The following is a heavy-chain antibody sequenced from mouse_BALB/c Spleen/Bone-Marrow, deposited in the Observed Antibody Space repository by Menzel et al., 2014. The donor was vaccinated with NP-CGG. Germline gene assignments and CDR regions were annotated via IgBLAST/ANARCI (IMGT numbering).Heavy chain of an antibody. V-gene: IGHV1S29*02. CDR3: ARGIITLYYYTMDY. J-gene: IGHJ4*01. CDR1: GYTFTDYN. D-gene: IGHD1-2*01. Sequence: VQLQQSGPELVKPGASVKVSCKASGYTFTDYNMHWVKQSHGKSLEWIGYIYPNNGGTGYNQKFKNKATLTEDNSSSTAYMELRSLTSEDSAVYYCARGIITLYYYTMDYWGQATSVTVSS. CDR2: IYPNNGGT.